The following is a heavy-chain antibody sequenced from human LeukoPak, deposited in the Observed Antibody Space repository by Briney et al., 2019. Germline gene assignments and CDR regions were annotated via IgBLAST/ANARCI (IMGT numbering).Heavy chain of an antibody. D-gene: IGHD3-3*01. V-gene: IGHV3-30*18. CDR1: GFTFSSYG. CDR3: AKCFDFWSGSSRRFDAFDI. J-gene: IGHJ3*02. Sequence: GGSLRLSCAASGFTFSSYGMHWVRQAPGKGLEWVAVISYDGSNKYYADSVKGRFTISRDNSKNTLYLQMNSLRAEDTAVYYCAKCFDFWSGSSRRFDAFDIWGQGTMVTVSS. CDR2: ISYDGSNK.